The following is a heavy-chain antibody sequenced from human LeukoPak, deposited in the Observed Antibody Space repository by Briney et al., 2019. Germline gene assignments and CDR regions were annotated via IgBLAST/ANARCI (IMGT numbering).Heavy chain of an antibody. V-gene: IGHV3-7*03. CDR1: GFTFSNYW. D-gene: IGHD6-13*01. CDR3: ARGTAAAATFDY. Sequence: GGSLRLSCAASGFTFSNYWMSWVRQAPGKGLECVANIKQDGSEKYYVDSVKGRFTISRDNAKNSLDLQMNSLRAEDTAVYYCARGTAAAATFDYWGQGTLVTVSS. CDR2: IKQDGSEK. J-gene: IGHJ4*02.